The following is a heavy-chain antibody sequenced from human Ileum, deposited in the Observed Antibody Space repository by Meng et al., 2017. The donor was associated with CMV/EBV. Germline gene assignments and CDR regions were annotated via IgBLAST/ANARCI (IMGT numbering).Heavy chain of an antibody. CDR2: MIPLLGVS. CDR1: GGTFSNS. J-gene: IGHJ4*02. CDR3: ADRSGFCSRSHCFGN. Sequence: SVKVSCKASGGTFSNSISWVRQAPGQGLEWMGGMIPLLGVSNYAQKFKGRVSITADKSTSTGFMELSRLRSEDTAVYYCADRSGFCSRSHCFGNWGQGTLVTVSS. V-gene: IGHV1-69*10. D-gene: IGHD2-2*03.